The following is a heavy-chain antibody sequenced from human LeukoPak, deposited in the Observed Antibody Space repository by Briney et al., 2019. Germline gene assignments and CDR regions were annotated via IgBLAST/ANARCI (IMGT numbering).Heavy chain of an antibody. Sequence: SETLSLTCAVSGYSISSGYYWGWIRQPPGQGLEWIGSIYHSGSTYYNPSLKSRVTISVDTSKNQFSLKLSSVTAADTAVYYCARVSTGAFDYWGQGTLVTVSS. D-gene: IGHD7-27*01. J-gene: IGHJ4*02. V-gene: IGHV4-38-2*01. CDR1: GYSISSGYY. CDR3: ARVSTGAFDY. CDR2: IYHSGST.